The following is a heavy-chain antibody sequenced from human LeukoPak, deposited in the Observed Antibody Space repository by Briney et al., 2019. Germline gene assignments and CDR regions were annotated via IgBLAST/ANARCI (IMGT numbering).Heavy chain of an antibody. CDR2: IRYDRTHK. V-gene: IGHV3-30*02. D-gene: IGHD2-2*01. Sequence: PGGALRLSCAASGFTFSSYGMHWVGQAPGKGVEWVAFIRYDRTHKYYADSVKGRFTISRNNSKNPLYLQMNSLRAEDTAVNYCAKDSFSGIVVVPAGFDYWGQETLVSVSS. CDR1: GFTFSSYG. CDR3: AKDSFSGIVVVPAGFDY. J-gene: IGHJ4*02.